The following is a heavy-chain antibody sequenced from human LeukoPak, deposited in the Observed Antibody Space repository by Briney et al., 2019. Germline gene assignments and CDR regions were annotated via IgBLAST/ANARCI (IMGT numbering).Heavy chain of an antibody. Sequence: SETLSLTCAVYGGSFSGYYWSWIRQPPGKGLEWIGEINHSGSTNYNPSLKSRVTISVDTSKNQFSLKLSSVTAADTAVYYCARGRYDSSGYYYPLYYYYYMDVWGKGTTVTVSS. J-gene: IGHJ6*03. CDR2: INHSGST. CDR1: GGSFSGYY. CDR3: ARGRYDSSGYYYPLYYYYYMDV. V-gene: IGHV4-34*01. D-gene: IGHD3-22*01.